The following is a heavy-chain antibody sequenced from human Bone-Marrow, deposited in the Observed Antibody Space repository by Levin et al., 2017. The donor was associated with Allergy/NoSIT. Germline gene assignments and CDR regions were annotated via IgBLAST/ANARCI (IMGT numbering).Heavy chain of an antibody. CDR3: ARGRLGELSY. V-gene: IGHV4-30-4*01. CDR2: IYYSGST. J-gene: IGHJ4*02. Sequence: SETLSLTCTVSGGSISSGDYYWSWIRQPPGKGLEWIGYIYYSGSTYYNPSLKSRVTISVDTSKNQFSLKLSSVTAAYTAVYYCARGRLGELSYWGQGTLVTVSS. CDR1: GGSISSGDYY. D-gene: IGHD3-16*02.